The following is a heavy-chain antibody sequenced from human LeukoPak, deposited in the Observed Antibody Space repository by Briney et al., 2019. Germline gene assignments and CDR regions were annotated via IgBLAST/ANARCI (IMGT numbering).Heavy chain of an antibody. CDR1: GGSITSGTYY. J-gene: IGHJ6*03. D-gene: IGHD3-10*01. CDR3: ARDRGVRDNYSYYYYMDV. Sequence: SQTLSLTCTVSGGSITSGTYYWSWIRQPAGKGLEWIGHIYASGSANYNPSLKSRVTLSVDTSKNQFSLKLNSVTAADTALYYCARDRGVRDNYSYYYYMDVWGKGTTVTVSS. CDR2: IYASGSA. V-gene: IGHV4-61*09.